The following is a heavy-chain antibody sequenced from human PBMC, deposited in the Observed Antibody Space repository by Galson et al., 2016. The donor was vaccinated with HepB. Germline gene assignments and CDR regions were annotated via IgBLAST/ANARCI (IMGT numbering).Heavy chain of an antibody. CDR1: GYTFTSYD. J-gene: IGHJ4*02. CDR2: MNPNSGNT. Sequence: SVKVSCKASGYTFTSYDIHWVRQAPGQGLEWMGWMNPNSGNTGYAQKLQGRVTLTRSTSKSTVYMELSSLRSEDLAMYYCARVENASSTGANRFDYWGQGTLVTVSS. V-gene: IGHV1-8*02. D-gene: IGHD6-6*01. CDR3: ARVENASSTGANRFDY.